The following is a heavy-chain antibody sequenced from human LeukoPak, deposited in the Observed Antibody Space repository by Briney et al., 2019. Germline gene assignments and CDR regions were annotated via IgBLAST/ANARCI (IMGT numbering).Heavy chain of an antibody. CDR3: ARDHIVVVPAATKYYYYGMDV. J-gene: IGHJ6*02. D-gene: IGHD2-2*01. CDR2: IIPIFGTA. V-gene: IGHV1-69*13. Sequence: SVKVSCKASGYTFTSYYMHWVRQAPGQGLEWMGGIIPIFGTANYAQKFQGRVTITADESTSTAYMELSSLRSEDTAVYYCARDHIVVVPAATKYYYYGMDVWGQGTTVTVSS. CDR1: GYTFTSYY.